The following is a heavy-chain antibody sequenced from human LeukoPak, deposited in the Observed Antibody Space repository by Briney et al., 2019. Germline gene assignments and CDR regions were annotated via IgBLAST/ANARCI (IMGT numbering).Heavy chain of an antibody. J-gene: IGHJ4*02. CDR3: AGLGGATLDADY. V-gene: IGHV4-4*02. D-gene: IGHD5-12*01. CDR1: GGSISSSNW. Sequence: PSGTLSLTCAVSGGSISSSNWWSWVRQPPGKGLEWIGEIYHSGSTNYNPSLKSRVTISVDTSKNQFSLNLMSVTAADTAVYFCAGLGGATLDADYWGQGTLVTVSS. CDR2: IYHSGST.